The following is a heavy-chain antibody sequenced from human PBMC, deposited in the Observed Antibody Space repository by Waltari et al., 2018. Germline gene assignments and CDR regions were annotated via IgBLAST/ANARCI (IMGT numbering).Heavy chain of an antibody. CDR2: INSDGSTT. CDR3: ARAGYYRFDY. J-gene: IGHJ4*02. Sequence: ESGGGLVQPGGSLRLSCEGSGFTFSNSWVHWVRQAPGKGLEWLSRINSDGSTTNYADSVKGRFTISRDNAKNTLYLEMNSLRAEDTAVYYCARAGYYRFDYWGQGTLVTVSS. CDR1: GFTFSNSW. D-gene: IGHD3-22*01. V-gene: IGHV3-74*01.